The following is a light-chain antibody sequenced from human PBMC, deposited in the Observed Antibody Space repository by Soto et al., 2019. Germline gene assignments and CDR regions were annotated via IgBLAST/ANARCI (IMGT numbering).Light chain of an antibody. V-gene: IGKV3-15*01. CDR3: QQYYNWPPLA. CDR2: GAS. J-gene: IGKJ1*01. Sequence: EIVMTQSPATLSVSPGERATLSCRASQSVSRNLAWYQQKPGQAPRLLIYGASTRATDIPARFSGSGSGTEFTLTISSLQSEDFAVYYCQQYYNWPPLAFGQGTKVEIK. CDR1: QSVSRN.